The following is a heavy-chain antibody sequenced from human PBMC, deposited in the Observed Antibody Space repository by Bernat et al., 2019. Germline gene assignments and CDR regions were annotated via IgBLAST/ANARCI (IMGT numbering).Heavy chain of an antibody. CDR1: GFTFSSYS. Sequence: EVQLVESGGGLVKPGGSLRLSCAASGFTFSSYSMNWVRQAPGKGLEWVSSISSSSSYISYADSVKGRFTISRDNAKNSLYLQMNSLRAEDTAVYYCARVSQDILTGYVDYWGQGTLVTVSS. CDR3: ARVSQDILTGYVDY. D-gene: IGHD3-9*01. V-gene: IGHV3-21*01. CDR2: ISSSSSYI. J-gene: IGHJ4*02.